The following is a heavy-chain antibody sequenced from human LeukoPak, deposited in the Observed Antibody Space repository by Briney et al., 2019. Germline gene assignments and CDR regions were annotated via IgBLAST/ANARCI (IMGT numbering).Heavy chain of an antibody. CDR2: ITGSDGSS. J-gene: IGHJ4*02. CDR3: AKWGGYDILTGYYVPDY. V-gene: IGHV3-23*01. Sequence: GGSLRLSCVASGFTFTNYAMSWVRQAPGKGLEWVSAITGSDGSSCYADSVKGRFTISRDNSKNTLYLQVNSLRAEDTAVYYCAKWGGYDILTGYYVPDYWGQGTLVTVSS. CDR1: GFTFTNYA. D-gene: IGHD3-9*01.